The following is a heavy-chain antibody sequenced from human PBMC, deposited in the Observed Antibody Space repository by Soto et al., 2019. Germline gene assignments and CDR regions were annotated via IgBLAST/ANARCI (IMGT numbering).Heavy chain of an antibody. D-gene: IGHD4-4*01. CDR1: GYSFTSYW. CDR2: IYPGDSDT. V-gene: IGHV5-51*01. CDR3: ARDYSNYGIYYYYGMDV. Sequence: PGESLKISCKGSGYSFTSYWIGWVRQMPGKGLEWMGIIYPGDSDTRYSPSFQGQVTISADKSISTAYLQWSSLKASDTAMYYCARDYSNYGIYYYYGMDVWGQGTTVTVSS. J-gene: IGHJ6*02.